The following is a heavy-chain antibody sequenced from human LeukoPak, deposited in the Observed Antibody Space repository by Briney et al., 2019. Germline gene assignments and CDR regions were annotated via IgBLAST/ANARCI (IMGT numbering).Heavy chain of an antibody. D-gene: IGHD6-19*01. CDR3: ARDSSGNNWFDP. V-gene: IGHV3-21*01. Sequence: PGGSLRLPCAASGFTFSSYSMNWVRQAPGKGLEWVSSISSSSSYIYYADSVKGRFTISRDNAKNSLYLQMNSLRAEDTAVYYCARDSSGNNWFDPWGQGTLVTVSS. CDR1: GFTFSSYS. J-gene: IGHJ5*02. CDR2: ISSSSSYI.